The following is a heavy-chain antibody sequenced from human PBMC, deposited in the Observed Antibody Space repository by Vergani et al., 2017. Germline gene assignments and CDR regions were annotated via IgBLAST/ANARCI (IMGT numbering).Heavy chain of an antibody. CDR3: ARETVIVVPAARDYYYYYYMDV. J-gene: IGHJ6*03. Sequence: QVQLQESGPGLVKPSETLSLTCTVSGGSVSSGSYYWSWIRQPAGKGLEWIGYIYYSGSTNYNPSLKSRVTISVDTSKNQFSLKLSSMTAADTAVYYCARETVIVVPAARDYYYYYYMDVWGKGTTVTVSS. CDR2: IYYSGST. CDR1: GGSVSSGSYY. D-gene: IGHD2-2*01. V-gene: IGHV4-61*10.